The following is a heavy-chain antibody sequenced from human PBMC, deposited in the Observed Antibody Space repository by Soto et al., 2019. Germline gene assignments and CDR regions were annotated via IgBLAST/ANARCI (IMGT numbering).Heavy chain of an antibody. Sequence: GGSLRLSCAASGFTFSDYAMHWVRQAPGKGLEWVAVISYDGSNKYYADSVKGRFTISRDNSKNTLYLQMNSLRAEDTAVYYCARARYIAMVVDYWGQGTLVTVSS. CDR2: ISYDGSNK. D-gene: IGHD5-18*01. CDR1: GFTFSDYA. V-gene: IGHV3-30-3*01. J-gene: IGHJ4*02. CDR3: ARARYIAMVVDY.